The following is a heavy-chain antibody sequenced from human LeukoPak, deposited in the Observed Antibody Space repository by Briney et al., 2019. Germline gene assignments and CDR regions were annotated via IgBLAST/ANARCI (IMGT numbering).Heavy chain of an antibody. J-gene: IGHJ4*02. D-gene: IGHD3-22*01. CDR3: ARWYYDSSGYRYFDY. CDR1: GGSMSPYH. V-gene: IGHV4-59*12. CDR2: IYYSGST. Sequence: SETLSLTCTVSGGSMSPYHWGWIRQPPGKGLEWTGYIYYSGSTNYNPSLNSRVTISVDTSKNQFSLRLSSVTAADTAVYYCARWYYDSSGYRYFDYWGQGALVIVSS.